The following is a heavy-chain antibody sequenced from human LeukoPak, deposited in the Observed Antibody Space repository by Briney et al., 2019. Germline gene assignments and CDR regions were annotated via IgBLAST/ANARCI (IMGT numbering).Heavy chain of an antibody. J-gene: IGHJ4*02. CDR1: GFTFSDSY. CDR2: IRTKTRNYAA. Sequence: RGSLRLSCAASGFTFSDSYMHWVRQASGKGLEWVGLIRTKTRNYAATYAESVKGRFTISRDDSKNTAYLQMNSLKMEDTAVYYCTRQNCTGGSCSYVDCWGQGTLVTVSS. V-gene: IGHV3-73*01. CDR3: TRQNCTGGSCSYVDC. D-gene: IGHD2-8*02.